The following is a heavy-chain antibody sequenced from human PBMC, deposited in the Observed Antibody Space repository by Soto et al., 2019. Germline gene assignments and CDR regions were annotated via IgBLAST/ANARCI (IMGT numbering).Heavy chain of an antibody. Sequence: PSQTLSLTCAISVDSVSTNSAAWNWIRQSPSRGLEWLGRTYYRSNWYNDYAVSVKSRITINPDTSKNQFSLHLNSVTPEDTAVYYCVRGSYSSDLIWGQGTLVTVSS. CDR2: TYYRSNWYN. CDR3: VRGSYSSDLI. D-gene: IGHD6-19*01. V-gene: IGHV6-1*01. CDR1: VDSVSTNSAA. J-gene: IGHJ4*02.